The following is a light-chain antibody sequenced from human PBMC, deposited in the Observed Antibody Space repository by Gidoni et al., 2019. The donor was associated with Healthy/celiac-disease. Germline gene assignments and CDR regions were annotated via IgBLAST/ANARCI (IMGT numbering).Light chain of an antibody. CDR3: MQGTHWRKT. J-gene: IGKJ4*01. V-gene: IGKV2D-30*01. Sequence: GVMTQSPRHLPDTLGQPSSIFCRSSQSLVYLYGITYFNWFHQRPGKSPRRLIYKVSNWDSGVPDRFSGSGSGTDFTLKISRVEAEDVGFYYCMQGTHWRKTFGGGTKVEIK. CDR2: KVS. CDR1: QSLVYLYGITY.